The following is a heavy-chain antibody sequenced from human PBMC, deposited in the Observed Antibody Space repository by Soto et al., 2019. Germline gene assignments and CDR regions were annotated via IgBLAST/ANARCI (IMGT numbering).Heavy chain of an antibody. CDR3: TTGECRGGSCFEDY. CDR2: IYYSGST. J-gene: IGHJ4*02. CDR1: GGSISNYNSY. D-gene: IGHD2-15*01. V-gene: IGHV4-39*01. Sequence: QLQLQESGPGLVKPSETLSLTCTVSGGSISNYNSYWGWIRQPPGKGLEWIGSIYYSGSTNYNPSLKTRVTISADTSKNQFSLKLTSVAAADTAVYYCTTGECRGGSCFEDYWGQGTLVTVSS.